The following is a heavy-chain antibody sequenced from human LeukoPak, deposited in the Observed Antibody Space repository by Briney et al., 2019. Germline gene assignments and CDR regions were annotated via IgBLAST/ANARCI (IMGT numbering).Heavy chain of an antibody. CDR3: ARDRGPFDY. J-gene: IGHJ4*02. Sequence: SSETLSLTCTVSGGSISSGGYYWSWIRQPPGKGLEWIGYIYRSGSTYYNPSLKSRVTISVDRSKNQFSLKLSSVTAADTAVYYCARDRGPFDYWGQGTLVTVSS. D-gene: IGHD3-10*01. CDR1: GGSISSGGYY. V-gene: IGHV4-30-2*01. CDR2: IYRSGST.